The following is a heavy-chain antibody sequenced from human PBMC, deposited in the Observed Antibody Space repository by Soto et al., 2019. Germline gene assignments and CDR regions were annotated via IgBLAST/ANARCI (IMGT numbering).Heavy chain of an antibody. CDR2: INPSGGST. CDR3: ARVPLSRTLAPHMDV. D-gene: IGHD1-1*01. CDR1: GYTFTSYY. Sequence: ASVKVSCKASGYTFTSYYMHWVRQAPGQGLEWMGIINPSGGSTSYAQKFQGRVTMTTDTSTSTAYMELRSLRSDDTAVYYCARVPLSRTLAPHMDVWGKGTTVTVSS. V-gene: IGHV1-46*01. J-gene: IGHJ6*03.